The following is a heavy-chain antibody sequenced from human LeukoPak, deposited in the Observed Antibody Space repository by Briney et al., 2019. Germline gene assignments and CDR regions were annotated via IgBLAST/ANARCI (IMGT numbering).Heavy chain of an antibody. D-gene: IGHD2-21*02. V-gene: IGHV3-30*04. CDR2: ISYDGSNK. Sequence: GGSLRLSYAASGFTFSSYAMHWVRQAPGKGLEWVAVISYDGSNKYYADSVKGRFTISRDNSKNTLYLQMNSLRAEDTAVYYCARPYCGGDCYQAGFAYWGQGTLVTVSS. J-gene: IGHJ4*02. CDR3: ARPYCGGDCYQAGFAY. CDR1: GFTFSSYA.